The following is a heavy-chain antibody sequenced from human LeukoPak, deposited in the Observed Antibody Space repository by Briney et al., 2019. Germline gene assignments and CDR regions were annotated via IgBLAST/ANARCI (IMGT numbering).Heavy chain of an antibody. CDR3: ARDRLTRSSIAAPGSPDY. J-gene: IGHJ4*02. D-gene: IGHD6-6*01. CDR2: IDPNSGGT. Sequence: ASVKVSCKASGYTFTDYYIHWVRQAPGQGLEWMGWIDPNSGGTKYAQKFQGRVTVTRDTSINTAYMDLSSLRSEDTAVYYCARDRLTRSSIAAPGSPDYWGQGTLVTVSS. V-gene: IGHV1-2*02. CDR1: GYTFTDYY.